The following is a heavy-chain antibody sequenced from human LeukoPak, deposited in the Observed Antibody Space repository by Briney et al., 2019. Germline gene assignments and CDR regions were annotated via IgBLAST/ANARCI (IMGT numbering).Heavy chain of an antibody. CDR2: ISSSSSYI. D-gene: IGHD3-10*01. Sequence: GGSLRLSCAASGFTFSSYSMNWVRQAPGKGLEWVSSISSSSSYIYYADSVKGRFTISRDNAKNSLYLQMNSLRAEDTAVYYCARALARGVRDAFYIWGQGTMVTVSS. J-gene: IGHJ3*02. CDR3: ARALARGVRDAFYI. V-gene: IGHV3-21*01. CDR1: GFTFSSYS.